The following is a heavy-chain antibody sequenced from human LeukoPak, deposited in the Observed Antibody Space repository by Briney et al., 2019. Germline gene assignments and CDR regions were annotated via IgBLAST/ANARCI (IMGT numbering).Heavy chain of an antibody. D-gene: IGHD6-6*01. CDR3: ARDGSIEGSWFDP. CDR2: INHSGST. CDR1: GGSFSGYY. V-gene: IGHV4-34*01. J-gene: IGHJ5*02. Sequence: PSETLSLTCAVYGGSFSGYYWSWIRQPPGKGLEWIGEINHSGSTNYNPSLKSRVTISVDKSKNQFSLKLSSVTAADTAVYYCARDGSIEGSWFDPWGQGTLVTVPS.